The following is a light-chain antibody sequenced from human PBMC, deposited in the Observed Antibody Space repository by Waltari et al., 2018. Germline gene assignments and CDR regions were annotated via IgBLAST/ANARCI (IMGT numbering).Light chain of an antibody. CDR3: QSYDSSLSGSV. CDR1: SSNIGAGYD. V-gene: IGLV1-40*01. Sequence: QSVLTQPPSVSGAPGQRVPISSTGSSSNIGAGYDLHRYQQLPGTAPKLLIYGNTNRPSGVPDRFSGSKSGTSASLAITGLQAEDEADYYCQSYDSSLSGSVFGGGTKLTVL. J-gene: IGLJ2*01. CDR2: GNT.